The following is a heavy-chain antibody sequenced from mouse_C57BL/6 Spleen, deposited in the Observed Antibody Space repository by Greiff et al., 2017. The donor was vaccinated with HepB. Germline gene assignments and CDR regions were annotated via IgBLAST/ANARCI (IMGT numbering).Heavy chain of an antibody. CDR3: ARDEGLRRRYYFDY. J-gene: IGHJ2*01. CDR1: GYSITSGYY. V-gene: IGHV3-6*01. Sequence: EVQLVESGPGLVKPSQSLSLTCSVTGYSITSGYYWNWIRQFPGNKLEWMGYISYDGSNNYNPSLKNRISITRDTSKNQFFLKLNSVTTEDTATYYCARDEGLRRRYYFDYWGQGTTLTVSS. D-gene: IGHD2-4*01. CDR2: ISYDGSN.